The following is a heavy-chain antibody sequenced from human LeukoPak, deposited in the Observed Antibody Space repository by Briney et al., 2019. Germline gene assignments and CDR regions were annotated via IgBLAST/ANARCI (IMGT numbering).Heavy chain of an antibody. CDR2: IDRNGDST. CDR1: GFTFDDYG. CDR3: ARSGYGGNSNWFDP. V-gene: IGHV3-20*04. J-gene: IGHJ5*02. Sequence: GGSLRLSCAASGFTFDDYGMSWVRQAPGKGLEWVSGIDRNGDSTGYADSVEGRFTISRDNAKNSLYLQMDSLRAEDTALYYCARSGYGGNSNWFDPWGQGTLVTVSS. D-gene: IGHD4-23*01.